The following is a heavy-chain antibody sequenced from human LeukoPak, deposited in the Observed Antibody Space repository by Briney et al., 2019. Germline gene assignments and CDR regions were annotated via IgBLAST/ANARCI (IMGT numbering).Heavy chain of an antibody. V-gene: IGHV3-73*01. CDR3: TRQKGDYYYYYMDV. Sequence: GGSLRLSCAASGFTFSGSAMHRVRQASGKGLEWVGRIRSKANSYATAYAASVKGRFTISRDDSKNTAYLQMNSLKTEDTAVYYCTRQKGDYYYYYMDVWGKGTTVTVSS. J-gene: IGHJ6*03. CDR1: GFTFSGSA. CDR2: IRSKANSYAT. D-gene: IGHD1-26*01.